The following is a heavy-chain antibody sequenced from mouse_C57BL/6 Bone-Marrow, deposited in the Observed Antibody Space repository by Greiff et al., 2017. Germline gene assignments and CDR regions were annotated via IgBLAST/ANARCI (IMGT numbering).Heavy chain of an antibody. V-gene: IGHV6-3*01. CDR1: GFTFSNYW. Sequence: EVKLQESGGGLVQPGGSMKLSCVASGFTFSNYWMNWVRQSPEKGLEWVAQIRLKSDNYATHYAESVKGRFTISRYDSKSSVYLQMNNLRAEDTGIYYCTGGGNYGDYAMDYWGQGTSVTVSS. J-gene: IGHJ4*01. CDR3: TGGGNYGDYAMDY. CDR2: IRLKSDNYAT. D-gene: IGHD2-1*01.